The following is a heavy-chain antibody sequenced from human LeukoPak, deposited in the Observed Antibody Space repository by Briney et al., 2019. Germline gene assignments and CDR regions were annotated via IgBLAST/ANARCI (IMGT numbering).Heavy chain of an antibody. CDR3: ARSYSATYYYGSGSYYNDY. V-gene: IGHV3-11*01. CDR2: ISSSGSTI. D-gene: IGHD3-10*01. CDR1: GFTFDDYT. Sequence: KAGGSLRLSCAASGFTFDDYTMHWVRQAPGKGLEWVSYISSSGSTIYYADSVKGRFTISRDNAKNSLYLQMNSLRAEDTAVYYCARSYSATYYYGSGSYYNDYWGQGTLVTVSS. J-gene: IGHJ4*02.